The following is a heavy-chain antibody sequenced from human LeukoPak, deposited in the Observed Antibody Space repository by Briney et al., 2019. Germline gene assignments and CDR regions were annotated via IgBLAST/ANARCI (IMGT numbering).Heavy chain of an antibody. CDR2: VSGDRRRT. Sequence: GGSLRLSYEVSGFTFSRYWMHWVRQAPGKGLECVAKVSGDRRRTDYAESANGRFAVSRDDARNSLHLDMSSLRADDTAMYYCVRGTFDWKGVDFWGQGSLVTVSS. CDR1: GFTFSRYW. CDR3: VRGTFDWKGVDF. D-gene: IGHD1-1*01. V-gene: IGHV3-7*01. J-gene: IGHJ4*02.